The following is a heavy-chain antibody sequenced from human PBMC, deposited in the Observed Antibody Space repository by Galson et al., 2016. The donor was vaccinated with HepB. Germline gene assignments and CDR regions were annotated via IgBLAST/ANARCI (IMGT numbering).Heavy chain of an antibody. J-gene: IGHJ4*02. CDR2: VYSGGST. V-gene: IGHV3-66*01. D-gene: IGHD1-14*01. CDR3: ANHRG. CDR1: GFTVINNY. Sequence: SLRLSCAASGFTVINNYMTWFRQAPGEGLEWVSLVYSGGSTYYADSVKGRFTISRDNSKNTLYLQMNSLRAEDTAVYYCANHRGWGQGTLVTVSS.